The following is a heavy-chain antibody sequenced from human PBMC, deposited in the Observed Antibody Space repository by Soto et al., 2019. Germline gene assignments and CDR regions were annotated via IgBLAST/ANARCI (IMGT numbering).Heavy chain of an antibody. CDR2: IWHDGNNK. Sequence: VGSLRLSCAASGFTFSNYGMHWVRQAPGKGLEWVAIIWHDGNNKYYADSVRGRFIISRDNSKNRLYLQMNSLRAEDTAVYYCASDLVGASDSYDLDVWGQGTPVTVSS. CDR3: ASDLVGASDSYDLDV. V-gene: IGHV3-33*01. J-gene: IGHJ6*02. CDR1: GFTFSNYG. D-gene: IGHD1-26*01.